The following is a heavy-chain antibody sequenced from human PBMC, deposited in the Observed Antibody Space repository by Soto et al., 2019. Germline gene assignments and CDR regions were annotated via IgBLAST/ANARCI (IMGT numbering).Heavy chain of an antibody. CDR3: ARVHIRGVNPFDY. Sequence: WESLRLSCAGSAVTLSTCCMSWFRQPLGKGLEWVANMKQDGSEKYYVDSVKCRFTISRDNAKNSLYLQMNSLRAEDTAVYYCARVHIRGVNPFDYWGQGTLVIVSS. J-gene: IGHJ4*02. D-gene: IGHD3-10*01. CDR1: AVTLSTCC. CDR2: MKQDGSEK. V-gene: IGHV3-7*01.